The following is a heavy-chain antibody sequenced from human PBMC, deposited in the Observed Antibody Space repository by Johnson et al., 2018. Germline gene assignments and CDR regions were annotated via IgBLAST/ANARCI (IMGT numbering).Heavy chain of an antibody. J-gene: IGHJ6*02. D-gene: IGHD2/OR15-2a*01. CDR1: GFTFSSYG. CDR2: ISYEGSNT. V-gene: IGHV3-30*18. CDR3: AKDSTAYGMDV. Sequence: QVQLVESGGGVVQPGRSLRLSCAASGFTFSSYGMHWVRQAPGKGLEWVAVISYEGSNTYYADSVQGRFTISRDNSKNTLYLQMNSLRAEETAVYSCAKDSTAYGMDVWGQGTMVTVSS.